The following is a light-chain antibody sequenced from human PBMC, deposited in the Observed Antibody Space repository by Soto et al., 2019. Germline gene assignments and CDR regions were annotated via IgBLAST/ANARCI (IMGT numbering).Light chain of an antibody. V-gene: IGLV2-14*01. Sequence: QSALTQPASVSGSPGQSITISCTGTSSDVGGYNYVSWYQQHPGKAPKLLIYDVHNRPSGVSNRFSGSKSGNTASLTISGLQAEDEADYYCKTFTSSNTLVFGGGTKVNVL. J-gene: IGLJ2*01. CDR2: DVH. CDR3: KTFTSSNTLV. CDR1: SSDVGGYNY.